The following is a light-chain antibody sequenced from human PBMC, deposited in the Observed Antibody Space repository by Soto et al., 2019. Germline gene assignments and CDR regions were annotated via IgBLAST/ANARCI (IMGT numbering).Light chain of an antibody. Sequence: SYELTQPPSVSVAPGQTATVTCGADNIGSKSVHWYQKKPGQAPLLVVFDDSDRPPGIPARLSAFNSGNTATLTINRVEDGDEADYYCHVWDISGEQVVFGGGTKLTVL. CDR1: NIGSKS. V-gene: IGLV3-21*02. CDR3: HVWDISGEQVV. J-gene: IGLJ2*01. CDR2: DDS.